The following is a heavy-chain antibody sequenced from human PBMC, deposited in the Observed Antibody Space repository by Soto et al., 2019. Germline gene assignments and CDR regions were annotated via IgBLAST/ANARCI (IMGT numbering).Heavy chain of an antibody. Sequence: SVKVSCKASGGTFSSYAISWVRQAPGQGLEWMGGIIPIFGTANYAQKFQGRVTITADESTSTAYMELSSLRSEDTAVYYCAKQSSEKRYGRIVYYFDYWGQGTLVTVSS. D-gene: IGHD4-17*01. V-gene: IGHV1-69*13. CDR2: IIPIFGTA. CDR3: AKQSSEKRYGRIVYYFDY. J-gene: IGHJ4*02. CDR1: GGTFSSYA.